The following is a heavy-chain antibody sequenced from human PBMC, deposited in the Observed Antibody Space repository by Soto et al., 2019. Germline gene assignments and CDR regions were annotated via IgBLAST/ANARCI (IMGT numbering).Heavy chain of an antibody. D-gene: IGHD2-21*02. CDR3: ARSIVVVTALDY. CDR2: INAGNGNT. J-gene: IGHJ4*02. Sequence: QVQLVQSGAEEKKPGASVKVSCKASGYTFTSYAMHWVRQAPGQRLEWMGWINAGNGNTKYSQKFQGRVTITRDTSASTGYMELSSRRSEDTAVYYCARSIVVVTALDYWGQGTLVTVSS. CDR1: GYTFTSYA. V-gene: IGHV1-3*05.